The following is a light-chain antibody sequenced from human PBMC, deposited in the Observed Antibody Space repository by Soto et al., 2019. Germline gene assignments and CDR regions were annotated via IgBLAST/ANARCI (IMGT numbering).Light chain of an antibody. V-gene: IGKV1-5*03. CDR1: QSISSW. CDR3: QQYNSYPLT. Sequence: DIQMTQSPSTLSASVGDRVTITCRASQSISSWLAWYQQKPGKAPKLLIYKASSLESGVPPMFSGSGSGTEFTLSISSLQPDDFATYYCQQYNSYPLTFGGGTQVEIK. J-gene: IGKJ4*01. CDR2: KAS.